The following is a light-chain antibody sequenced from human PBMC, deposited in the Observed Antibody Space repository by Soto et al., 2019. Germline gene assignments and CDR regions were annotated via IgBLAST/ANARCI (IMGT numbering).Light chain of an antibody. CDR2: GTS. J-gene: IGKJ5*01. Sequence: EIVLTQSPGTLSLSPGERATLSCRASQSFSNTYLAWYQQKPGQAPSLLIYGTSNRATGIPDRFSGSGSGTEFTLTISSLQSEDFAVYYCQQYNNWPSHTFGQGTRREIK. CDR3: QQYNNWPSHT. V-gene: IGKV3D-15*01. CDR1: QSFSNTY.